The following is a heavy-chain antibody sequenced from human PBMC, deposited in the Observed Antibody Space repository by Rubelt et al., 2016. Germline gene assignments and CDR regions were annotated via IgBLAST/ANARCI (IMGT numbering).Heavy chain of an antibody. Sequence: QLQLQESGPGLVKPSETLSLTCTVSGGSISSSGYYWGWIRQPPGKGLEWVSYISTSSAFTDYADSVKGRFTISRDNAKHSLFLRMNSLRAEDTAVYYCATQGTDCSSTNCYVSYWGQGTLVTVSS. V-gene: IGHV3-11*03. D-gene: IGHD2-2*01. CDR2: ISTSSAFT. J-gene: IGHJ4*02. CDR3: ATQGTDCSSTNCYVSY. CDR1: GGSISSSGYY.